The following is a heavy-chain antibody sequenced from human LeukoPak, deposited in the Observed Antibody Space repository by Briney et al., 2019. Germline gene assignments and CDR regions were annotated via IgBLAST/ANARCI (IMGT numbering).Heavy chain of an antibody. D-gene: IGHD3-22*01. CDR1: GVTFSSYA. CDR2: ISYDGSNK. J-gene: IGHJ5*02. Sequence: GRSRRLSCAASGVTFSSYAMHWVRHAPGKGLEGVAVISYDGSNKYYADSVKGRFTISRDNSKNTLYLQMNSLRAEDTAVYYCARSNYDSSGYYYDWFDPWGQGTLVTVSS. CDR3: ARSNYDSSGYYYDWFDP. V-gene: IGHV3-30-3*01.